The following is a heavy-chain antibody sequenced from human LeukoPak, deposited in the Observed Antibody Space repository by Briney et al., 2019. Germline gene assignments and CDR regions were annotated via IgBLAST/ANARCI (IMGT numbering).Heavy chain of an antibody. V-gene: IGHV1-2*02. J-gene: IGHJ3*02. CDR3: ASSSLDGGWYQLSLGCAFDI. D-gene: IGHD2-2*01. CDR2: INPNSGGT. CDR1: GYTFTGYY. Sequence: GASVKVSCKASGYTFTGYYMHWVRQAPGQGLEWMGWINPNSGGTNYAQKFQGRVTMTRDTSISTAYMELSRLRSDDTAVYYCASSSLDGGWYQLSLGCAFDIWGQGTMVTVSS.